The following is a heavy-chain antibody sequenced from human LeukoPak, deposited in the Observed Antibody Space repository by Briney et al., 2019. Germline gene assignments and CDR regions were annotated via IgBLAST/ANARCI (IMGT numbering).Heavy chain of an antibody. J-gene: IGHJ4*02. V-gene: IGHV3-21*01. Sequence: GGSLRLSCAASGFTFSSYSMNWVRQAPGKGLEWVSSISSSSSYIYYADSVKGRFTISRNNAKNSLYLQMNSLRAEDTAVYYCARDRGSSTGLDYWGQGTLVTVSS. CDR1: GFTFSSYS. D-gene: IGHD6-13*01. CDR3: ARDRGSSTGLDY. CDR2: ISSSSSYI.